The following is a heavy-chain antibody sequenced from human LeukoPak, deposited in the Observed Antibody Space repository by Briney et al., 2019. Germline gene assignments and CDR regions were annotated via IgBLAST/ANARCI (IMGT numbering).Heavy chain of an antibody. CDR1: GYTFTSYG. CDR2: INTNTGNP. CDR3: ARGWDYDILTGYFDY. D-gene: IGHD3-9*01. J-gene: IGHJ4*02. V-gene: IGHV7-4-1*02. Sequence: ASVKVSCKASGYTFTSYGISWVRQAPGQGLEWMGWINTNTGNPTYAQGFTGRFVFSLDTSVSTAYLQISSLKAEDTAVYYCARGWDYDILTGYFDYWGQGTLVTVSS.